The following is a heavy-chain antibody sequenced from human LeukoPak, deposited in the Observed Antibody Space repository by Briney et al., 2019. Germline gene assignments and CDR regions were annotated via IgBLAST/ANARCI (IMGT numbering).Heavy chain of an antibody. D-gene: IGHD6-13*01. V-gene: IGHV5-51*01. J-gene: IGHJ6*03. CDR2: IYPGDSDT. Sequence: GESLKISCKGSGYSFTSYWIGWVRQMPGKGLEWMGIIYPGDSDTRYSPSFQGQVTISADKSISTAYLQWSSLKASDTAMYYCARHRSGEFGYSSSWYHGYYMDVWGKGTTVTVSS. CDR1: GYSFTSYW. CDR3: ARHRSGEFGYSSSWYHGYYMDV.